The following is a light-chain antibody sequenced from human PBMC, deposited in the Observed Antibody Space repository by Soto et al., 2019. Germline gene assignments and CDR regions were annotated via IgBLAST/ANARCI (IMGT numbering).Light chain of an antibody. CDR3: CSHAGSYTYV. CDR1: SSDVGNYIY. J-gene: IGLJ1*01. Sequence: QSALTQPRSVSGSPGQSVTISCTGTSSDVGNYIYVSWYQQHPGKAPKVMIYDVSKRPSGVPDRFSGSKSGNTASLTISGLQAEDEADYYCCSHAGSYTYVFGTGTKVTVL. CDR2: DVS. V-gene: IGLV2-11*01.